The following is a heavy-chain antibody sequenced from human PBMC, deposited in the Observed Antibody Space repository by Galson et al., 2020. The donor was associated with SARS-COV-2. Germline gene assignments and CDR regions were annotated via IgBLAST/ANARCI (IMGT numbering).Heavy chain of an antibody. D-gene: IGHD2-2*01. Sequence: HGESLKISCKGSGYSFTSYWISWVRQMPGKGLEWMGRIDPSDSYTNYSPSFQGHVTISADKSISTPYLQWSSLKASDTAMYYCARLVVPPYYYMDVWGKGTTVTVSS. V-gene: IGHV5-10-1*01. CDR3: ARLVVPPYYYMDV. J-gene: IGHJ6*03. CDR1: GYSFTSYW. CDR2: IDPSDSYT.